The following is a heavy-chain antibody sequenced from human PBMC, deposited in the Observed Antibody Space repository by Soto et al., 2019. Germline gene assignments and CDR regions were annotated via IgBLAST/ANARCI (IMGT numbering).Heavy chain of an antibody. D-gene: IGHD1-26*01. J-gene: IGHJ6*02. CDR2: INPNSGDT. Sequence: PQASVKVSCKASGYTFTGYYVHWVRQAPGQGLEWMGWINPNSGDTYLAQRFQGRVTMNRDTSIGTAYMELRGLTSDDTAEYYCAKGGAIVAAGTRVYLYNAMDVWGQGTTLTVSS. CDR1: GYTFTGYY. CDR3: AKGGAIVAAGTRVYLYNAMDV. V-gene: IGHV1-2*02.